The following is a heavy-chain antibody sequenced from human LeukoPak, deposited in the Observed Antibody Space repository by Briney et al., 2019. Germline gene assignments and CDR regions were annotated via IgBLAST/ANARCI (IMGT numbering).Heavy chain of an antibody. D-gene: IGHD5-12*01. CDR2: IGGSNGIT. CDR3: ARNENSGWGYFDY. J-gene: IGHJ4*02. CDR1: RFTFNSYA. Sequence: GGSLRLSCAASRFTFNSYAMSWVRQAPGKGLEWVSVIGGSNGITFYVGSVKGRFTIFRDNSKDTLYLQMNSLRAEDTAVYYCARNENSGWGYFDYWGQGTLVTVSS. V-gene: IGHV3-23*01.